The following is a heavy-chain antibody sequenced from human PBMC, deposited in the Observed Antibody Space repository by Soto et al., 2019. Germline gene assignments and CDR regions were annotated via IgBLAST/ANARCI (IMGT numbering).Heavy chain of an antibody. J-gene: IGHJ4*02. CDR3: SYDTFGDKDF. V-gene: IGHV3-30-3*01. Sequence: GGSLRLSCAASGFSFSISPMHWVRQAPGKGPEWVALISYDGTNKFYADSVKGRFTISRDNSKSTLYLQMNSLGVEDTALYYCSYDTFGDKDFWGQGTPVTVSS. CDR2: ISYDGTNK. D-gene: IGHD3-9*01. CDR1: GFSFSISP.